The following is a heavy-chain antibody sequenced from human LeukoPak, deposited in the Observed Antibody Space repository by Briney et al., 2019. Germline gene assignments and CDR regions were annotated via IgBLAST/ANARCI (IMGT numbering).Heavy chain of an antibody. D-gene: IGHD6-19*01. Sequence: PSETLSLTCAVYGGSFSGYYWSWIRQPPGKGLEWIGEINHSGSTNYNPSLKSRVTISVDTSKNQFSLKLSSVTAADTAVYYCARRWYSSGEIDYWGQGTLVTVSS. J-gene: IGHJ4*02. CDR3: ARRWYSSGEIDY. CDR1: GGSFSGYY. V-gene: IGHV4-34*01. CDR2: INHSGST.